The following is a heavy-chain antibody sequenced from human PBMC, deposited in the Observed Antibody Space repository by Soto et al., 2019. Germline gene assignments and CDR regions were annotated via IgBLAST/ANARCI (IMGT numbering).Heavy chain of an antibody. CDR3: ARDEVAVSGTSSHYGMDV. D-gene: IGHD6-19*01. J-gene: IGHJ6*02. V-gene: IGHV3-33*01. CDR2: IWYDGNYK. CDR1: GFTFSSYG. Sequence: ESGGGVVQPGRSLRLSCAASGFTFSSYGLHWVRQAPGGGLEWVAVIWYDGNYKYYTDSVKGRFTISRDDSKNTLYLQMNSLRAEDTAVYYCARDEVAVSGTSSHYGMDVWGQGTTVTVSS.